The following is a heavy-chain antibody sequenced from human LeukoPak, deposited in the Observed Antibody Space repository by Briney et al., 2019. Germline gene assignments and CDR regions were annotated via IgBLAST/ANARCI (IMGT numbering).Heavy chain of an antibody. J-gene: IGHJ1*01. CDR2: IHHSGST. CDR1: GGSVMSNNF. CDR3: ARGPEWLGPEYFHH. Sequence: SETLSLTCDVSGGSVMSNNFWSWVRRPPGKGLEWIGEIHHSGSTNYNPSLKSRVTISIDKSKNQFSLNLTSVTAADTAIYYCARGPEWLGPEYFHHWGQGTLVTVSS. D-gene: IGHD6-19*01. V-gene: IGHV4-4*02.